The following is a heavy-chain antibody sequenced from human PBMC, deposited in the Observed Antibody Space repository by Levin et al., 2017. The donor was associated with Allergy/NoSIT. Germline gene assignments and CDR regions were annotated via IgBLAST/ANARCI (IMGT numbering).Heavy chain of an antibody. CDR2: INWDGGTT. CDR3: AKDGGHYYASSSYSLDF. CDR1: GFTFDDYA. D-gene: IGHD3-22*01. Sequence: GGSLRLSCAASGFTFDDYAMHWVRQAPGKGLEWVSFINWDGGTTFYADSVKGRFTISRDNSKDSLYLQLDSLRTEDTAFYFCAKDGGHYYASSSYSLDFWGQGTLVTVSS. J-gene: IGHJ4*02. V-gene: IGHV3-43*01.